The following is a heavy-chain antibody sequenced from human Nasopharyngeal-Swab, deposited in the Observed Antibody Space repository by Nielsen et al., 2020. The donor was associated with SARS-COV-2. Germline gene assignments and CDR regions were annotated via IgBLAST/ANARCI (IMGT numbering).Heavy chain of an antibody. D-gene: IGHD5/OR15-5a*01. V-gene: IGHV3-48*02. CDR3: ARDVALVSAALDY. Sequence: GESLKISCAASAFTISSNGMHWVRQAPGKGLEWVAYISSSSSTSYYADSVKGRFTISRDNPKNSLHLQMNSLRDEDTAVYYCARDVALVSAALDYWGQGTLVTVSS. J-gene: IGHJ4*02. CDR2: ISSSSSTS. CDR1: AFTISSNG.